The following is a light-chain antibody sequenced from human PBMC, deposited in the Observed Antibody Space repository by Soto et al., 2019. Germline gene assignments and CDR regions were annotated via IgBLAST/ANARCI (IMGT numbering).Light chain of an antibody. V-gene: IGKV3-20*01. CDR1: QSIASDY. J-gene: IGKJ1*01. CDR3: QQYGSSSSWT. Sequence: EIVLTQSPATLSLSPGERATLSCRASQSIASDYLAWYQQRPGQAPRLLIYGASSRASGVPDRFSGSGSGTDFTLTINTLEPEDFAVYYCQQYGSSSSWTFGQGTKVDI. CDR2: GAS.